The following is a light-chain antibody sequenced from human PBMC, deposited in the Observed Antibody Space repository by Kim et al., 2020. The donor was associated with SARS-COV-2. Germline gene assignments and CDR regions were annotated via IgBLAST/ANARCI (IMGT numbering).Light chain of an antibody. CDR3: SSWDDVLNALV. CDR2: YDD. CDR1: SSNIGDNA. V-gene: IGLV1-36*01. Sequence: QSVLTQPPSVSAAPSQTVTMSCSGSSSNIGDNAVNWYQHFPGQAPKLLIYYDDMLSSGVSDRFSASKSGTSASLTITGLQSGDEAEYYCSSWDDVLNALVFGGGTQLTVL. J-gene: IGLJ2*01.